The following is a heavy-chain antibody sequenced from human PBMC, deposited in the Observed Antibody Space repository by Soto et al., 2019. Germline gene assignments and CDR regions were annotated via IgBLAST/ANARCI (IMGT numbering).Heavy chain of an antibody. J-gene: IGHJ6*02. V-gene: IGHV1-69*13. Sequence: SVKVSCKASGGTFSSYAISWVRQAPGQRLEWMGGIIPFFGTANYAQKFQGRVTITADESTSTAYMELSSLKSEDTAVYYCARDAPFMITFGGVTDYYGMDVWGQGTTVTVSS. D-gene: IGHD3-16*01. CDR1: GGTFSSYA. CDR3: ARDAPFMITFGGVTDYYGMDV. CDR2: IIPFFGTA.